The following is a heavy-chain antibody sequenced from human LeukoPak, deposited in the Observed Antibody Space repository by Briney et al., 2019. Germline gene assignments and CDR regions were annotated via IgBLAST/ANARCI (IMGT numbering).Heavy chain of an antibody. CDR2: IYYSGST. CDR1: GGSISSGSYY. D-gene: IGHD3-9*01. Sequence: PSQTLSLTCTVSGGSISSGSYYWGWIRQPPGKGLEWIGSIYYSGSTYYNPSLKSRVTISVDTSKNQFSLKLSSVTAADTAVYYCARDRGAYDILTGYYISSNWFDPWGQGTLVTVSS. CDR3: ARDRGAYDILTGYYISSNWFDP. V-gene: IGHV4-39*07. J-gene: IGHJ5*02.